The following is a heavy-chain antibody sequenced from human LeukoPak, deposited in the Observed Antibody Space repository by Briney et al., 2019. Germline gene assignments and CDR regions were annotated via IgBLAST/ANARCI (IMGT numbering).Heavy chain of an antibody. CDR2: IYYSGST. V-gene: IGHV4-59*08. CDR3: ARLSGWTSSGNWFDP. Sequence: PSETLSLTCTVSGGSISSYYWSWIRQPPGKGLEWIGNIYYSGSTNYNPSLKSRVTISVDTSKNQFSLKLSSVTAADTAVYYCARLSGWTSSGNWFDPWGQGTLVTVSS. J-gene: IGHJ5*02. CDR1: GGSISSYY. D-gene: IGHD2-2*01.